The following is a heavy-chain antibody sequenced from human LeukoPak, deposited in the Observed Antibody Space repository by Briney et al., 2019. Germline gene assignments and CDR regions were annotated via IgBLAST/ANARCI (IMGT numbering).Heavy chain of an antibody. V-gene: IGHV1-69*05. CDR1: GGTFSSYA. CDR2: IIPIFGTA. D-gene: IGHD2-2*01. J-gene: IGHJ3*02. CDR3: ARQGSAASHAFDI. Sequence: ASVKLSCKASGGTFSSYAISWVRQAPGQGLEWMGGIIPIFGTANYAQKFQGRVTITTDESTSTAYMELSSLRSEDTAVYYCARQGSAASHAFDIWGQGTMVTVSS.